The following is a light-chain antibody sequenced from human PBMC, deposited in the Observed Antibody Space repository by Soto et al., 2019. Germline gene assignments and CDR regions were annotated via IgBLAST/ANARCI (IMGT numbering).Light chain of an antibody. V-gene: IGKV3-15*01. CDR1: QSVSSN. Sequence: EIVMTQSPATLSVSPGERATLSCRASQSVSSNLAWYQQKPGQEPRLLIYGASTRATGIQARFSGSGSGTEFTLTISSLQSEDYAVDYCQQYNNWPPWTFGQGTKVEIK. CDR3: QQYNNWPPWT. CDR2: GAS. J-gene: IGKJ1*01.